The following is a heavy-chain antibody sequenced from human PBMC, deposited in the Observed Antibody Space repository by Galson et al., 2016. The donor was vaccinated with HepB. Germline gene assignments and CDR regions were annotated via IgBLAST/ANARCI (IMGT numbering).Heavy chain of an antibody. CDR3: ARVPTYCQRTTDCNEREGLFDP. Sequence: QSGAEVKRPGESLRISCKASGYTFNNYDINWVRQASGQGLEWMGWMNPDSGNTGYAQILQGRVTLTMNTSMNTAYMELSSLRFEDTAVYYCARVPTYCQRTTDCNEREGLFDPWGQGTLVTVSS. CDR1: GYTFNNYD. CDR2: MNPDSGNT. V-gene: IGHV1-8*01. D-gene: IGHD2/OR15-2a*01. J-gene: IGHJ5*02.